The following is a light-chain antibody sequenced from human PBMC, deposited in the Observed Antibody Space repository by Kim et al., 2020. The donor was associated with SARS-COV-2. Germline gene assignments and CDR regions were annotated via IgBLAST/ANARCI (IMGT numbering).Light chain of an antibody. Sequence: AIRMTQSPSSLSASIGDRVTITCRASQGISSSLAWYQQKPGKAPKLLIYAASTLQSGVPSTFSASGSGTDFTLTISCLQSEDFATYYCQQYDSYPVTFGGGTKVDIK. CDR2: AAS. CDR3: QQYDSYPVT. V-gene: IGKV1-8*01. CDR1: QGISSS. J-gene: IGKJ4*01.